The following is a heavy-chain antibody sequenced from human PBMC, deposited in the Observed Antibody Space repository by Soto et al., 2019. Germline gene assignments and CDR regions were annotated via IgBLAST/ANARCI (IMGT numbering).Heavy chain of an antibody. Sequence: QVQLVQSGAEVKKPGSSVKVSCKASGGTFSSYAISWVRQAPGQGLEGMGGIIPIFGTANYAQKFQGSVTITADKSTSTAYMELSSLRSEDTAVYYCAREHLSTVTTWLANWGQGNLVTVSS. D-gene: IGHD4-17*01. CDR1: GGTFSSYA. CDR2: IIPIFGTA. CDR3: AREHLSTVTTWLAN. V-gene: IGHV1-69*06. J-gene: IGHJ4*02.